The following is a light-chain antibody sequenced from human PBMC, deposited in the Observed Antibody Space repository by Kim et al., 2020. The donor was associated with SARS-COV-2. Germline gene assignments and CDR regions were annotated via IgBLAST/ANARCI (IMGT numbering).Light chain of an antibody. V-gene: IGLV3-21*04. CDR2: YNS. J-gene: IGLJ3*02. CDR3: QVWDSSSDHWV. CDR1: NIGSKN. Sequence: APGKTARITGGGNNIGSKNVHWYQQKPGQAPVLVIYYNSDRPSGIPERFSGSNSGNTATLTISRVEAGDEADYYCQVWDSSSDHWVFGGGTQLTVL.